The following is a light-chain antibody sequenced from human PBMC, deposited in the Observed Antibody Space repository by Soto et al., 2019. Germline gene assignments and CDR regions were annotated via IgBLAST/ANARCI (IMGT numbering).Light chain of an antibody. J-gene: IGKJ2*01. CDR1: QSVSRF. V-gene: IGKV3-15*01. CDR2: DTS. CDR3: QQYNDWLYT. Sequence: EIVMTQSPATLSVSPGERVTLSCRASQSVSRFLAWYQQRPGQAPRLLIYDTSTRATGVPARFSGSGSGTEFSLTISSLQSEDFAVYYCQQYNDWLYTFGPGTKVEIK.